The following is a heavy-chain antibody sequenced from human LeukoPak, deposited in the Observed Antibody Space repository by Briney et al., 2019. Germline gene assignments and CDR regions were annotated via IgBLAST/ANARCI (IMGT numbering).Heavy chain of an antibody. CDR2: IYYSGST. Sequence: SGTLSLTCTVSGGSISSGDYYWSWIRQPPGKGLEWIGYIYYSGSTYYNPSLKSRVTISVDTSKNQFSLKLSSVTAADTAVYYCARWPFRMVVITRNAFDIWGQGTMVTVSS. V-gene: IGHV4-30-4*01. J-gene: IGHJ3*02. D-gene: IGHD3-22*01. CDR1: GGSISSGDYY. CDR3: ARWPFRMVVITRNAFDI.